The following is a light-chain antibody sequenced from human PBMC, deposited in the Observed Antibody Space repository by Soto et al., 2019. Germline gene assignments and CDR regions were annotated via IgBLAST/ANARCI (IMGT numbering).Light chain of an antibody. CDR3: QQSYSTPRT. CDR2: AAS. V-gene: IGKV1-39*01. Sequence: DIQMTQSPSPLSASVGDRVTITCRASQGIRNDLGWYQQKPGKAPKLLIYAASRLQSGVPSRFSGSGSVTDFTLTISSLQPEEFATYYCQQSYSTPRTVGQGTKVDIK. CDR1: QGIRND. J-gene: IGKJ1*01.